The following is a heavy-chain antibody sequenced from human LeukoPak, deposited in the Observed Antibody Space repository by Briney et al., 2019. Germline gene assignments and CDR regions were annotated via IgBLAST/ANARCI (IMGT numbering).Heavy chain of an antibody. CDR3: ARDREYYDILTGSPVRDYMDV. CDR1: GDSISSSSFY. D-gene: IGHD3-9*01. V-gene: IGHV4-39*07. CDR2: IHYSGGT. J-gene: IGHJ6*03. Sequence: PSETLSLTCTVSGDSISSSSFYWAWIRQPPGMGLEWIGSIHYSGGTHYNPSLKSRVTISVDTSKREFSLKVTSVTAADTAVYYCARDREYYDILTGSPVRDYMDVWGKGTTVTVSS.